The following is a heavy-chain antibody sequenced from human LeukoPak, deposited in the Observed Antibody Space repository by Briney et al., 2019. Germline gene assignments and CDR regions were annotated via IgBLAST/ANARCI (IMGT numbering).Heavy chain of an antibody. J-gene: IGHJ3*02. CDR3: ARSIAVAGTLFDAFDI. V-gene: IGHV1-69*13. Sequence: ASVKVSCKASGYTFTGYYMHWVRQAPGQGLEWMGGIIPIFGTANYAQKFQGRVTITADESTSTAYMELSSLRSEDTAVYYCARSIAVAGTLFDAFDIWGQGTMVTVSS. D-gene: IGHD6-19*01. CDR2: IIPIFGTA. CDR1: GYTFTGYY.